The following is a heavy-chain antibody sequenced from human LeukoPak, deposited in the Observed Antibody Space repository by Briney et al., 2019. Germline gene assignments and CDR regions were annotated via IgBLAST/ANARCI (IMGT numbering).Heavy chain of an antibody. CDR2: FDPEDGET. Sequence: GASVKVSCKVSGYTLTELSMHWVRQAPGKGLEWMGGFDPEDGETIYAQKFQGRVTMTEDTSTDTAYMGLSSLRSEDTAVYYCATVDCSSTSCPTRYYYYYGMDVWGQGTMVTVSS. D-gene: IGHD2-2*01. CDR3: ATVDCSSTSCPTRYYYYYGMDV. CDR1: GYTLTELS. V-gene: IGHV1-24*01. J-gene: IGHJ6*02.